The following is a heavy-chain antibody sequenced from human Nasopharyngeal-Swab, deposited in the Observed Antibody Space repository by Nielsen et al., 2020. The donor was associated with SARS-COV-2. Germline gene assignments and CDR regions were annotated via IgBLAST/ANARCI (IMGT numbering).Heavy chain of an antibody. CDR3: ARDGLDYDFWSAYFMDV. J-gene: IGHJ6*02. Sequence: GESLKISCAASGFTFNNYHFHWVRQAPGKGLECVSSIISSSRYIYYADSVKGRFTISRDNAKNSLYLQMNSLRAEDTAVYYCARDGLDYDFWSAYFMDVWGQGTTVTVSS. V-gene: IGHV3-21*01. CDR2: IISSSRYI. D-gene: IGHD3-3*01. CDR1: GFTFNNYH.